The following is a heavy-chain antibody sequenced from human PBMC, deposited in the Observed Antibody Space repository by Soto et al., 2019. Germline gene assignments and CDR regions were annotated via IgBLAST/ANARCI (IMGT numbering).Heavy chain of an antibody. CDR2: NIPIFRPP. CDR3: ASYVGYYDSSGYEGGNFVD. D-gene: IGHD3-22*01. CDR1: GGTFSSYA. J-gene: IGHJ4*02. Sequence: SLKVSCKASGGTFSSYANNWVGQAPGQGLVLVGGNIPIFRPPNYAQKFQGRVTITADESRSRAYMGLSSLRSEDTAVYYCASYVGYYDSSGYEGGNFVDGGEASLVTVAS. V-gene: IGHV1-69*01.